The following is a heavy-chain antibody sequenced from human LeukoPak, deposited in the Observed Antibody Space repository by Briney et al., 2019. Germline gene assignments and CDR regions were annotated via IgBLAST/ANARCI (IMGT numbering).Heavy chain of an antibody. CDR3: AKDPYGTRYFDY. J-gene: IGHJ4*02. V-gene: IGHV3-23*01. CDR2: LSGSGYNT. D-gene: IGHD2-2*01. CDR1: GFTFSSHA. Sequence: GGSLRLSFAGSGFTFSSHALSWVRPAPGKGLEGGSSLSGSGYNTYYADSVKGRFTISRDNSKNTVYLQMNSLRAEDTAVYYCAKDPYGTRYFDYWGQGTLVTVSS.